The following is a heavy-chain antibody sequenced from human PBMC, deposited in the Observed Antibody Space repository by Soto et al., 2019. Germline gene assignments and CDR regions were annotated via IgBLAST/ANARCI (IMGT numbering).Heavy chain of an antibody. Sequence: SVKVSCKASGGTFSSYAISWVRQAPGQGLEWMGGIIPIFGTANYAQKFQGRVTITADESTSTAYMELSSLRSEDTAVYYCARERRYCSGGSCYFDYWGQGTLVTVYS. CDR3: ARERRYCSGGSCYFDY. V-gene: IGHV1-69*13. CDR2: IIPIFGTA. CDR1: GGTFSSYA. J-gene: IGHJ4*02. D-gene: IGHD2-15*01.